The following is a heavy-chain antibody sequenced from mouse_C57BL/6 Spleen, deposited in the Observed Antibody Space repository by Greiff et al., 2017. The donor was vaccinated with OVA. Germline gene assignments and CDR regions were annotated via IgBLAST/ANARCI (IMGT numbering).Heavy chain of an antibody. J-gene: IGHJ2*01. CDR2: IDPENGDT. Sequence: VQLQQSGAELVRPGASVKLSCTASGFNIKDDYMHWVKQRPEQGLEWIGWIDPENGDTEYASKFQGKATITADTSSNTAYLQLSSRTSEDTAVYYCTTLGLRRGDYWGQGTTLTVSS. V-gene: IGHV14-4*01. CDR1: GFNIKDDY. D-gene: IGHD2-2*01. CDR3: TTLGLRRGDY.